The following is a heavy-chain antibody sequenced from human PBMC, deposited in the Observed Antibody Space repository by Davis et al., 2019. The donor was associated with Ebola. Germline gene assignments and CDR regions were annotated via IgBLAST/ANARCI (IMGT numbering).Heavy chain of an antibody. V-gene: IGHV3-74*01. D-gene: IGHD3-16*02. CDR2: INRDGTTT. CDR3: MSLSGAS. CDR1: GFIFSDFY. Sequence: GESLKISCAASGFIFSDFYMNWVRQAPGKGLEWVSYINRDGTTTNYADSVQGRFTISRDNAKNTLYLQMNSLRVQDTAVYYCMSLSGASWGPGTLVTVSS. J-gene: IGHJ5*02.